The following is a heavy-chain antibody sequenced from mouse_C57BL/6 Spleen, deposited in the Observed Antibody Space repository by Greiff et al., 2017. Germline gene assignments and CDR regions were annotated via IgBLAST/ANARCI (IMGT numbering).Heavy chain of an antibody. CDR1: GYTFTDYN. D-gene: IGHD1-1*01. CDR3: ANITTVVANSYWYFDV. CDR2: INPNNGGT. V-gene: IGHV1-22*01. Sequence: EVQLQQSGPELVKPGASVKMSCKASGYTFTDYNMHWVKQSHGKSLEWIGYINPNNGGTSYNQKFKGKATLTVNKSSSTAYMELRSLTSEDSAVYYCANITTVVANSYWYFDVWGTGTTVTVSS. J-gene: IGHJ1*03.